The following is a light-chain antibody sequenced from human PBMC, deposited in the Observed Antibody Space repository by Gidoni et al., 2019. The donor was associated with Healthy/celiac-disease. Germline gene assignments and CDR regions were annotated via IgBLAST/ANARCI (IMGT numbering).Light chain of an antibody. V-gene: IGKV1-39*01. J-gene: IGKJ1*01. CDR2: AAS. CDR1: QSISSY. Sequence: DIQMTQSPSSLSASVGDRVTITCRASQSISSYLNWYQQKPGKAPKLLIYAASSLQSGVPSRFCGSGSGTDFTLTISSLQLEDFATYYCQQSYSRTFGQGTKVEIK. CDR3: QQSYSRT.